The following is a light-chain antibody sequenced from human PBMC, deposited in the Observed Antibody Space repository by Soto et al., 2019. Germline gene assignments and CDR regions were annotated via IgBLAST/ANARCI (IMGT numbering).Light chain of an antibody. CDR2: DAS. J-gene: IGKJ2*01. Sequence: DIQLTQSPSTLSASVGDRVTMTCRASQSVLNWLAWYQQKPDKAPQLLIYDASKLESDVPSRFSGSGYGTEFTLTIAGLLPDDFATYFCHQYNGYSNTFGQGTKLEIK. V-gene: IGKV1-5*01. CDR1: QSVLNW. CDR3: HQYNGYSNT.